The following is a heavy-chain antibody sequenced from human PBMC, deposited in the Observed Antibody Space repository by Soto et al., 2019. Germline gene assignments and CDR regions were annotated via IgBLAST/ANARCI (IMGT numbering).Heavy chain of an antibody. V-gene: IGHV1-69*02. CDR3: ASSSVGYFDY. CDR1: GGTFSSYT. Sequence: QVQLVQSGAEVKKPGSSVKVSCKASGGTFSSYTISWVRQAPGQGLEGMGRIIPILGLANYAQKFQGRVTITADKSTSTAYMELSSLRSEDTAVYYCASSSVGYFDYWGQGTLVTVSS. D-gene: IGHD6-6*01. CDR2: IIPILGLA. J-gene: IGHJ4*02.